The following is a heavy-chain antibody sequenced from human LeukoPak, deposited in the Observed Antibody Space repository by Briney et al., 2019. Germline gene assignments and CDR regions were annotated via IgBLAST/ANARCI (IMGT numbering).Heavy chain of an antibody. CDR3: ARGYDFWSGNFDY. CDR1: GFTVSSNY. V-gene: IGHV3-53*01. Sequence: GGSLRLSCAASGFTVSSNYMSWVRQAPGKGLEWVSVIYSGGSTYYADSVKGRFTISRDNSKNTLYLQMNSLRAEDTAVYYCARGYDFWSGNFDYWDQGTLVTVSS. J-gene: IGHJ4*02. D-gene: IGHD3-3*01. CDR2: IYSGGST.